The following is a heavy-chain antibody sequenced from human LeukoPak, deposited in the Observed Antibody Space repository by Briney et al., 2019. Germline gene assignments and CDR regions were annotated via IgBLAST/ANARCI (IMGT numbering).Heavy chain of an antibody. CDR2: IIPIFGTA. D-gene: IGHD6-19*01. Sequence: ASVKVSCKASGGTFSSYIITWVRQAPGQGLEWMGGIIPIFGTANYAQKFQGRVTITADESTSTAYMELSSLRSEDTAVYYCARDKGIAVAGGVAYYWYFDLWGRGTLVTVSS. CDR3: ARDKGIAVAGGVAYYWYFDL. J-gene: IGHJ2*01. V-gene: IGHV1-69*13. CDR1: GGTFSSYI.